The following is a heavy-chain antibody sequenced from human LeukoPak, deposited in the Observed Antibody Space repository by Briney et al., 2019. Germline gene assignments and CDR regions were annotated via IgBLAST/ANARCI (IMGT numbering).Heavy chain of an antibody. CDR1: GYTFTGYY. J-gene: IGHJ5*02. CDR3: ARAGWDSTGPNTPWSDP. CDR2: INPNSGGT. D-gene: IGHD2-2*01. Sequence: ASVKVSCKASGYTFTGYYMHWVRQAPGQGLEWMGWINPNSGGTNYAQKFQGRVAMTRDTSISTAYMELSRLRSDDTAVYCCARAGWDSTGPNTPWSDPWGQGTLVTVSS. V-gene: IGHV1-2*02.